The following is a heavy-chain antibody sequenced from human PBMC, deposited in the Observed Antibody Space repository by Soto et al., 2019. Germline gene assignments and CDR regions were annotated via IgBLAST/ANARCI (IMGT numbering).Heavy chain of an antibody. CDR2: IWYDGSNK. J-gene: IGHJ4*02. Sequence: QVQLVESGGGVVQPGRSLRLSCAASGFTVSSYGMHWVRQAPGKGMEWVSVIWYDGSNKYYADSVKGRFTISRYNSKNTLYLQMNSLRAEDTAVYYCARDLGLGTATAGRFFDYWGQGTLVTVSS. D-gene: IGHD5-18*01. CDR1: GFTVSSYG. CDR3: ARDLGLGTATAGRFFDY. V-gene: IGHV3-33*01.